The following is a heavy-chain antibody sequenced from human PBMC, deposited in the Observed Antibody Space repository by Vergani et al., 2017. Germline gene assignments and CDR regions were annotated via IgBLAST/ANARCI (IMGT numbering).Heavy chain of an antibody. CDR3: AKDRLTGDAFDN. V-gene: IGHV1-58*02. CDR1: GFPFTSSA. D-gene: IGHD1-14*01. Sequence: QMQLVQSGPEVKKPGTSVKVSCKASGFPFTSSAMQWVRQARGQRLGGIGWIVVVSGNTNYAQKFQEKVTITRDMSTSTACMELSSLRSEDTAVYYCAKDRLTGDAFDNWGQGTMVTVSS. CDR2: IVVVSGNT. J-gene: IGHJ3*02.